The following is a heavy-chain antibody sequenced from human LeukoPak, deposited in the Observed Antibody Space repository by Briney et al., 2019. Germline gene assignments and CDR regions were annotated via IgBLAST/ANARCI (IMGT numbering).Heavy chain of an antibody. J-gene: IGHJ3*02. V-gene: IGHV1-46*01. CDR3: ARGWGYCSGGSCLGHDAFDI. CDR2: INPSGGST. D-gene: IGHD2-15*01. Sequence: ASVKVSCKASGYTFTSYYMHWVRQAPGQGLEWMGIINPSGGSTSYAQKFQGRVTMTRDTSTSTVYMELSSLRSEDTAVYYCARGWGYCSGGSCLGHDAFDIWGQGTMVTVSS. CDR1: GYTFTSYY.